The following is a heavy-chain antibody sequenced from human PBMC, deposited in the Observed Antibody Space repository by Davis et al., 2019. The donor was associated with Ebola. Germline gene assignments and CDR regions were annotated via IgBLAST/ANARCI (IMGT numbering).Heavy chain of an antibody. CDR3: AKDRQRLVGYGMDV. CDR2: ISGSGGST. Sequence: GESLKISCAASGFTFSSYAMSWVRQAPGKGLEWVSAISGSGGSTYYADSVKGRFTISSDNSKNTLYLQMNSLRAEDTAVYYCAKDRQRLVGYGMDVWGQGTTVTVSS. V-gene: IGHV3-23*01. CDR1: GFTFSSYA. D-gene: IGHD6-13*01. J-gene: IGHJ6*02.